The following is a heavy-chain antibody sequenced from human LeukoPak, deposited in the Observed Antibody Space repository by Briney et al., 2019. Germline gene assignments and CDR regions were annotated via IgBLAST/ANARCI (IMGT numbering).Heavy chain of an antibody. V-gene: IGHV4-59*12. CDR3: AREDSGSYYNFYYFYMDV. D-gene: IGHD3-10*01. CDR1: SGSISTYY. CDR2: IYYSGRT. Sequence: SETLSLTCSVSSGSISTYYWSWIRQPPGKGLEWIGYIYYSGRTSYNPSLKSRVTLSVDTSKTQFYLSLSSVTAADTAVYYCAREDSGSYYNFYYFYMDVWGKGTTVTISS. J-gene: IGHJ6*03.